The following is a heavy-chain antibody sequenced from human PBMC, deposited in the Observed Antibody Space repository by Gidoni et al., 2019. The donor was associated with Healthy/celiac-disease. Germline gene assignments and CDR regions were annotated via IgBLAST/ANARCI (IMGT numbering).Heavy chain of an antibody. V-gene: IGHV3-48*01. J-gene: IGHJ3*02. D-gene: IGHD2-21*02. CDR3: ARDEKGHGGDPGFNGFDI. CDR2: IGSSSSTR. CDR1: GFTFSRYS. Sequence: VQLVESGGGLVQPGGSLRLSCAASGFTFSRYSLNWVPQGPGKGLELVTYIGSSSSTRYYADSVKGRFTISRDNAKNSLYLQMNSLRAEDTAVYYCARDEKGHGGDPGFNGFDIWGQGTMVTVSS.